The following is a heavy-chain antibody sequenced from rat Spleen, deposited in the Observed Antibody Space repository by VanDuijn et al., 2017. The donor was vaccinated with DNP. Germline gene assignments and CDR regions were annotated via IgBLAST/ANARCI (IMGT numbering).Heavy chain of an antibody. J-gene: IGHJ2*01. D-gene: IGHD1-11*01. Sequence: EVQLVESGGDLVQPGRSLKLSCAASGFTFSYYGMAWVRQAPKKGLEWVASISASGGSTSYRDSVQGRFTISRDNAKSILYLQMDSLRSEDTATFYCTTDFERGYWGQGVMVTVSS. CDR3: TTDFERGY. CDR1: GFTFSYYG. CDR2: ISASGGST. V-gene: IGHV5-27*01.